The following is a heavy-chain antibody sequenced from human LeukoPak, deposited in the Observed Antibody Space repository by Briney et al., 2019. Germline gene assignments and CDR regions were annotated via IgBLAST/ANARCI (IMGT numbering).Heavy chain of an antibody. CDR1: GGTFLSYA. CDR3: ATGYSGYDRIIYNYYMDV. D-gene: IGHD5-12*01. Sequence: GASVKVSCKASGGTFLSYAFNWVRQAPGQGLEWMGGIIGVLGAADYAQRYQGRVTITTDESTSTAYMELNGLTSDDTAVYFCATGYSGYDRIIYNYYMDVWGKGTTVTVSS. CDR2: IIGVLGAA. J-gene: IGHJ6*03. V-gene: IGHV1-69*05.